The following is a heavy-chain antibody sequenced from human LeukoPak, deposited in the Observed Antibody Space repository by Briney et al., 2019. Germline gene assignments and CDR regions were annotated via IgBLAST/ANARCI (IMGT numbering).Heavy chain of an antibody. D-gene: IGHD4-17*01. CDR1: GFTFSSYA. CDR3: ARDYGDYPNWFDP. J-gene: IGHJ5*02. Sequence: GGSLRLSCAASGFTFSSYAMSWVRQAPGKGLEWVSVISGSGGNTYYADSVKGRFTISGDNSKNTLYLQLNSLRAEDTAVYYCARDYGDYPNWFDPWGQGTLVTVSS. CDR2: ISGSGGNT. V-gene: IGHV3-23*01.